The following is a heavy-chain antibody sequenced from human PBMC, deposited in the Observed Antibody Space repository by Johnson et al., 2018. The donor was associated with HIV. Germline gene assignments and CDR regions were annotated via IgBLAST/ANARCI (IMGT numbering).Heavy chain of an antibody. J-gene: IGHJ3*01. CDR3: ERTSCNGARCLGYDPFDV. Sequence: QVQLVESGGGVVQPGGSLRLSCAASGFTFSSYGMHWVRQAPGKGLEWVAFIRYDGSNKYYADSVKGRFTISRDNSKNTLYLQMNSLRAEDTAVYYCERTSCNGARCLGYDPFDVWGQGAMVTVSS. CDR1: GFTFSSYG. CDR2: IRYDGSNK. V-gene: IGHV3-30*02. D-gene: IGHD2-8*01.